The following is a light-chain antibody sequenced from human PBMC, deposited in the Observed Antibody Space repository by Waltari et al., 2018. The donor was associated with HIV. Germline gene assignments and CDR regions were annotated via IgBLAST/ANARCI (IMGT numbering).Light chain of an antibody. V-gene: IGKV3-20*01. J-gene: IGKJ1*01. CDR1: QSVSSSY. CDR2: GAS. CDR3: QQYGSSQWT. Sequence: IVLTQSPGTLSLSPAERATLSCRASQSVSSSYLAWYQQKPGQAPRLLIYGASNRATGIPDRFSGSGSGTDFTLTISRLEPEDFAVYYCQQYGSSQWTFGQGTKVEIK.